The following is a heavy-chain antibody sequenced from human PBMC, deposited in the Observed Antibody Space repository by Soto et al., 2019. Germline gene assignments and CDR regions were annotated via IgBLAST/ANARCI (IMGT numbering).Heavy chain of an antibody. Sequence: ASVKVSCKASGYTFTGYYMHWVRQAPGQRLEWMVWINPNSGVINYAQKFQGWVTMTRDTSISTSYMDLSRLRSDDTAVYYCARGPRSSGYYYVKWWFDPWGQGTLVTVSS. V-gene: IGHV1-2*04. J-gene: IGHJ5*02. CDR2: INPNSGVI. D-gene: IGHD3-22*01. CDR3: ARGPRSSGYYYVKWWFDP. CDR1: GYTFTGYY.